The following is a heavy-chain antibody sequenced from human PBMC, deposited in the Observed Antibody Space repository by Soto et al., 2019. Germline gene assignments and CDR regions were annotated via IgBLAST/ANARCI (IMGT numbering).Heavy chain of an antibody. J-gene: IGHJ4*02. CDR2: ISWNSGSI. CDR1: GFTFDDYA. D-gene: IGHD3-22*01. CDR3: AKANTSGYYQLFDY. Sequence: QPGGSLRLSCAASGFTFDDYAMHWVRQAPGKGLEWVSGISWNSGSIGYADSVKGRFTISRDNAKNSLYLQMNSLRAEDTALYYCAKANTSGYYQLFDYWGQATPVTVSS. V-gene: IGHV3-9*01.